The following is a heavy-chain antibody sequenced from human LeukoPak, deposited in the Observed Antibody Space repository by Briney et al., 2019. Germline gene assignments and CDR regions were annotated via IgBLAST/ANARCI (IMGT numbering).Heavy chain of an antibody. CDR3: AKDSAFYYIDV. J-gene: IGHJ6*03. Sequence: PGGSLRLSCAASGFTFRSFEMNWVRQAPGKGLEWVSYISSSGSTIYYADSVKGRFTISRDNAKNTLYLQMNSLKGDDTAVYYCAKDSAFYYIDVWGKGTTVIISS. CDR1: GFTFRSFE. CDR2: ISSSGSTI. D-gene: IGHD3-10*01. V-gene: IGHV3-48*03.